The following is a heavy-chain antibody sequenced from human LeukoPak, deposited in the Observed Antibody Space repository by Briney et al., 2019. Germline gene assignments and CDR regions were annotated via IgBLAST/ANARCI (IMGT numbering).Heavy chain of an antibody. CDR2: ISFDGSNE. V-gene: IGHV3-30*18. Sequence: GGSLRLSCAASGFTFRSYGMHWVRQAPGKGLEWVALISFDGSNENYTDSVKGRFTISRDNSKNTLYLQMNSLRAEDTAVYYCAKDDSSSWLFDYWGQGTLVTVSS. J-gene: IGHJ4*02. CDR3: AKDDSSSWLFDY. D-gene: IGHD6-13*01. CDR1: GFTFRSYG.